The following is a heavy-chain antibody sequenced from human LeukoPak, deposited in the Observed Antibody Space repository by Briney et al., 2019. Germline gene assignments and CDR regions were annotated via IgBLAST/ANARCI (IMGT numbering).Heavy chain of an antibody. J-gene: IGHJ6*02. CDR1: GFTLGDYA. CDR2: IRSKAYGGTT. D-gene: IGHD4-17*01. V-gene: IGHV3-49*04. Sequence: GGSLRLSCTASGFTLGDYAMSWVRQAPGNGLEWVGFIRSKAYGGTTEYAAPVKGRFTISRDDSKSIAYLQMNSLKTEDTAVYYCARDSSEHDYGDYVPKPVRSGYYYYGMDVWGQGTTVTVSS. CDR3: ARDSSEHDYGDYVPKPVRSGYYYYGMDV.